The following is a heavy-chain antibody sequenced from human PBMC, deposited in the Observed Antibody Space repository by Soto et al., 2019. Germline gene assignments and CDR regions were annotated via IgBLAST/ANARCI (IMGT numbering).Heavy chain of an antibody. D-gene: IGHD2-21*02. Sequence: SETLSLTCGFSGGTVASSHWWSWVRQSPGGGLEWIGSVYHTGDTNLNPSLQSRVTISVDKSNNQFSLRLNSLTAADTAVYFCAREIVTAGGNNYFDPWGPGTLVTVSS. V-gene: IGHV4-4*02. J-gene: IGHJ5*02. CDR3: AREIVTAGGNNYFDP. CDR2: VYHTGDT. CDR1: GGTVASSHW.